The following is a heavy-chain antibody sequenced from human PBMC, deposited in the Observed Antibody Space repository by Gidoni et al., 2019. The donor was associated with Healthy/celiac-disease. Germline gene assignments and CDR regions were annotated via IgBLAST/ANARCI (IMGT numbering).Heavy chain of an antibody. V-gene: IGHV3-23*01. D-gene: IGHD6-19*01. CDR3: AKTPRIAVAGTLFDY. CDR1: GFTFSSYA. CDR2: ISGRGGST. J-gene: IGHJ4*02. Sequence: EVQLLESGGGLVQPGGSLGLSCAASGFTFSSYAMSWVRQAPGKGLEVVSAISGRGGSTYYADSVKGRFTISRDNSKNTLYLQMNSLRAEDTAVYYCAKTPRIAVAGTLFDYWGQGTLVTVSS.